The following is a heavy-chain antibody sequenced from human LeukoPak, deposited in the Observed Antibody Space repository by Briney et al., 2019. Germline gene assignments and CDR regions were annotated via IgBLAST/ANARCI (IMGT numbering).Heavy chain of an antibody. V-gene: IGHV4-39*07. CDR1: GGSISSSSYY. Sequence: PSETLSLTYTVSGGSISSSSYYWGWIRQPPGKGLEWIGSIYYSGSTYYNPSLKSRVTISVDTSKNQFSLKLSSVTAADTAVYYCAGAGRITSFRVSGSYGLFDYWGQGTLVTVSS. CDR3: AGAGRITSFRVSGSYGLFDY. J-gene: IGHJ4*02. CDR2: IYYSGST. D-gene: IGHD1-26*01.